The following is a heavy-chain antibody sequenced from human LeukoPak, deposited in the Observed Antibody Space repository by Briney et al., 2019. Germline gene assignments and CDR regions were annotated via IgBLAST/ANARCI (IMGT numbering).Heavy chain of an antibody. J-gene: IGHJ4*02. CDR3: AREKFGELLYLGY. D-gene: IGHD3-10*01. CDR1: GYTFTGYY. CDR2: INPNSGGT. Sequence: ASVKVSCKASGYTFTGYYMHWVRQAPGQGLEWMGWINPNSGGTNYAQKFQGRVTMTRDTSISTAYMELSRLRSDDTAVYYCAREKFGELLYLGYWGQGTLVTVSS. V-gene: IGHV1-2*02.